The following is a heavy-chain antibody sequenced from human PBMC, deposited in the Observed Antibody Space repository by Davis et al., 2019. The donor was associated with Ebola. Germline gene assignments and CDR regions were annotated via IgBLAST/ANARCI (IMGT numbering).Heavy chain of an antibody. D-gene: IGHD3-22*01. CDR1: GFTFSSYS. V-gene: IGHV3-48*02. CDR3: ARCPLIVPLGMDV. CDR2: ISSSSSTI. Sequence: GESLKISCAASGFTFSSYSMNWVRQAPGKGLEWVSYISSSSSTIYYADSVKGRFTISRDNAKNSLYLQMNSLRDEDTAVYYCARCPLIVPLGMDVWGKGTTVTVSS. J-gene: IGHJ6*04.